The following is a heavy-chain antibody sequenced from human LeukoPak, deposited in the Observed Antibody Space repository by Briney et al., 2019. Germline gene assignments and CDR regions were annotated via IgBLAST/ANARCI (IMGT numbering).Heavy chain of an antibody. D-gene: IGHD3-22*01. V-gene: IGHV4-59*08. J-gene: IGHJ5*02. CDR3: ARHGYYYDSSGYYSGGNWFDP. CDR1: GGSISSYY. CDR2: IYYSGST. Sequence: SETLSLTCTVSGGSISSYYWSWIRQPPGKGLAWIGYIYYSGSTNYNPSLKSRVTISVDTSKNQFSLKLSSVTAADTAVYYCARHGYYYDSSGYYSGGNWFDPWGQGTLVTVSS.